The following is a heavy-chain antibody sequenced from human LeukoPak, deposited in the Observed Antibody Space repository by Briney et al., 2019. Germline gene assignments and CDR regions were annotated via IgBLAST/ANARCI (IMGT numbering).Heavy chain of an antibody. J-gene: IGHJ4*02. CDR1: GFTFSSYG. Sequence: PGRSLRLSCAASGFTFSSYGMHWVRQAPGKGLEWVAVISYDGSNKYYADSVKGRFTISRDNSKNTLYLQMNSLRAEDTAVYYCAKDADYYDSSGYPDYWGQGTLVTVSS. V-gene: IGHV3-30*18. CDR3: AKDADYYDSSGYPDY. CDR2: ISYDGSNK. D-gene: IGHD3-22*01.